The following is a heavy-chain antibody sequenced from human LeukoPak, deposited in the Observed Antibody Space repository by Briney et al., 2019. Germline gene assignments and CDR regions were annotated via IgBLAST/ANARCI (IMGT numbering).Heavy chain of an antibody. Sequence: SETLSLTCTVSGGSISGHYWSWMRQPPGKGLEWIGYIYTSGGTTYNPSLKSRVTTSVDTSKNKSSLKLTSVTAADTAVYYCAILPARDTYYYDSSGYYRPGVHWGQGTLVTVSS. V-gene: IGHV4-4*09. J-gene: IGHJ4*02. CDR2: IYTSGGT. D-gene: IGHD3-22*01. CDR3: AILPARDTYYYDSSGYYRPGVH. CDR1: GGSISGHY.